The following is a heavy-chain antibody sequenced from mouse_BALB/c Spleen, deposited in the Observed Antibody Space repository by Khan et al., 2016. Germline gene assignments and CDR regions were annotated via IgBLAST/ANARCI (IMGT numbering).Heavy chain of an antibody. CDR1: GFSLTSYG. CDR3: ARLSYGYYALYS. J-gene: IGHJ4*01. D-gene: IGHD2-1*01. Sequence: QVQLKESGPGLVQPSQSLSITCTVSGFSLTSYGVHWVRQSPGKGLEWLGVIWSGGSTDYNAAFISRLSISKDNSKSQVFFKMNSLQANDTAIYYCARLSYGYYALYSWCHGPSVSLSS. V-gene: IGHV2-2*02. CDR2: IWSGGST.